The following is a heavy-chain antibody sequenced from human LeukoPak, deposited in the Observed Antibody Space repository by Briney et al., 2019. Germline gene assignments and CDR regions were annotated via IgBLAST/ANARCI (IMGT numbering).Heavy chain of an antibody. CDR2: IYYSGST. Sequence: SETLSLTCTVSGGSISSYYWSWIRQPPGKGLEWIGYIYYSGSTNYNPSLKSRVTISVDTSKNQFSLKLSSVTAADTAVYYCARGDDVVTATYYFDYWGQGTLVTVSS. CDR1: GGSISSYY. D-gene: IGHD2-21*02. V-gene: IGHV4-59*01. CDR3: ARGDDVVTATYYFDY. J-gene: IGHJ4*02.